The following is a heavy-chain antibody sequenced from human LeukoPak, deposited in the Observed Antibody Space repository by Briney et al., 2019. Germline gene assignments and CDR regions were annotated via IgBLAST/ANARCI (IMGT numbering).Heavy chain of an antibody. D-gene: IGHD5-18*01. J-gene: IGHJ5*02. Sequence: SETLPLTCTVSGYSISSGYYWGWIRQPPGKGLEWIGSIYHSGSTYYNPSLKSRVTISVGTSKNQFSLKLSSVTAADTAVYYCARLHRYSYGYPTNWFDPWGQGTLVTVSS. CDR3: ARLHRYSYGYPTNWFDP. V-gene: IGHV4-38-2*02. CDR2: IYHSGST. CDR1: GYSISSGYY.